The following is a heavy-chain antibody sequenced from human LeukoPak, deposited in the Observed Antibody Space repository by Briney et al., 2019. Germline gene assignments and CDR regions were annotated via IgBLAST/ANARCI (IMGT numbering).Heavy chain of an antibody. V-gene: IGHV3-11*01. CDR2: ISDSGSTI. J-gene: IGHJ4*02. Sequence: GGSLRLSCAASEFVFSDYYMSWIRQAPGEGLEGGSYISDSGSTIYYADSVRGRFTISRDNVKNSVYLQMNGLRAEDTAVYYCAREMEGDYGSGTFFDLWGQGNMVTVSS. D-gene: IGHD3-10*01. CDR3: AREMEGDYGSGTFFDL. CDR1: EFVFSDYY.